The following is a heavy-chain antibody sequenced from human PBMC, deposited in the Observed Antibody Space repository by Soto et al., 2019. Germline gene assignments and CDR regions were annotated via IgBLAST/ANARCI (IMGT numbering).Heavy chain of an antibody. CDR2: ISYDGSNK. V-gene: IGHV3-30*18. D-gene: IGHD2-15*01. Sequence: PGGSLRLSCAASGFTFSSYGMHWVRQAPGKGLEWVAVISYDGSNKYYADSVKGRFTISRDNSKNTLYLQMNSLRAEDTAVYYCAKDPGIEAATPTVDYNWFDPWGQGTLVTVSS. CDR1: GFTFSSYG. CDR3: AKDPGIEAATPTVDYNWFDP. J-gene: IGHJ5*02.